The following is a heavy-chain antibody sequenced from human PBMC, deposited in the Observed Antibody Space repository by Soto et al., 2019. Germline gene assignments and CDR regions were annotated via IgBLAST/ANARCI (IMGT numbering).Heavy chain of an antibody. D-gene: IGHD6-19*01. CDR3: ARLEWLVDRKFDP. V-gene: IGHV4-59*08. Sequence: QVQLQESGPGLVKPSETLFLTCTVSGGSISSYYWSWIRQPPGKGLEWIGYIYYSGSTNYNPSLKSRVTISVATSKTQFSLKLSSVTAADTAVYYCARLEWLVDRKFDPWGQGTLVTVSS. CDR1: GGSISSYY. CDR2: IYYSGST. J-gene: IGHJ5*02.